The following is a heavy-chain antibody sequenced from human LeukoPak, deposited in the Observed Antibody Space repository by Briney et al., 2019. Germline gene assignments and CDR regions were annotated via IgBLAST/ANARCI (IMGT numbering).Heavy chain of an antibody. CDR1: GFTFSRYA. CDR3: AKDRGLDYAPGDV. D-gene: IGHD4-17*01. J-gene: IGHJ6*02. CDR2: ISYDGSNK. V-gene: IGHV3-30*18. Sequence: PGGSLRLSCATSGFTFSRYAMSWVRQAPGKGLEWVAVISYDGSNKYYTDSVKGRFTISRDNSKNTLYLQMNSLRAGDTAVYYCAKDRGLDYAPGDVWGLGTTVTVSS.